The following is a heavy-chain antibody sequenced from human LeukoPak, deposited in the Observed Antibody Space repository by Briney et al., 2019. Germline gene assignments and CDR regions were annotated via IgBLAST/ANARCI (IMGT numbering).Heavy chain of an antibody. CDR3: ARLYDSSGYYYGDY. D-gene: IGHD3-22*01. Sequence: ASVKVSCKASGYTFTGYYMHWVRQAPGQGLEWMGWINPNSGGTNYAQKFQGRVTMTRDTSISTAYMELSRLRSDDTAVHYCARLYDSSGYYYGDYWGQGTLVTVSS. J-gene: IGHJ4*02. V-gene: IGHV1-2*02. CDR2: INPNSGGT. CDR1: GYTFTGYY.